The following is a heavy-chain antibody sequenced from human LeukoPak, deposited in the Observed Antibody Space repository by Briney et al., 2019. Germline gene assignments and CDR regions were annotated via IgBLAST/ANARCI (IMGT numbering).Heavy chain of an antibody. CDR3: ARDEPQWGSSIS. Sequence: ASVKVSCKASGYTFTGYYMHWVRQAPGQGLEWMGWINPNSGGTNYAQKFQDRVTMTRDTSISTAYMELSRLRSDDTAVYYCARDEPQWGSSISWGQGTLVTVSS. J-gene: IGHJ4*02. D-gene: IGHD6-6*01. V-gene: IGHV1-2*02. CDR1: GYTFTGYY. CDR2: INPNSGGT.